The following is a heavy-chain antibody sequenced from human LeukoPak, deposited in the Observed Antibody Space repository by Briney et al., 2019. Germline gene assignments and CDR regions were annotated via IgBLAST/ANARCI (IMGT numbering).Heavy chain of an antibody. CDR2: ISGSGDRT. J-gene: IGHJ5*01. V-gene: IGHV3-23*01. CDR1: GFTFSNYA. Sequence: GGSLRLSCAASGFTFSNYALTWVRQAPGKGLEWVSTISGSGDRTYYSDSVKGRFTISRDNAKDTLFLQMSSLRAEDTAFYYCAKDLYGYSDYRFLDSWGQGPLVTVSS. D-gene: IGHD5-12*01. CDR3: AKDLYGYSDYRFLDS.